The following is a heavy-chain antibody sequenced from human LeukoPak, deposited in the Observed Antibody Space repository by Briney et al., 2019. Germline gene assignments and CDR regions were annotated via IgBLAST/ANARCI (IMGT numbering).Heavy chain of an antibody. Sequence: KPGGSLRLSCAASGFTFSSYSMNWVRQAPGKWLEWVSSISSSSSYIYYADSVKGRFTISRDNAKNSLYLQRNSLRAEDTAVYYCARDRDYVSSGWLSYAFDIWGQGPMVTVSS. CDR1: GFTFSSYS. CDR3: ARDRDYVSSGWLSYAFDI. D-gene: IGHD6-19*01. V-gene: IGHV3-21*01. J-gene: IGHJ3*02. CDR2: ISSSSSYI.